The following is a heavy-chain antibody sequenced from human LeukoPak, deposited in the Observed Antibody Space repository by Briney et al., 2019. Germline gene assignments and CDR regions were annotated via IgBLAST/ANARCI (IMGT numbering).Heavy chain of an antibody. CDR1: GFPFSSYA. D-gene: IGHD2-2*01. CDR3: ARATSITNYSYGMDV. J-gene: IGHJ6*02. V-gene: IGHV3-64*01. CDR2: ISSNGDST. Sequence: GGSLRLSCTASGFPFSSYAMHWVRQAPGKGLEYVSGISSNGDSTYYANSVKGRFTISRDDSKNTLYLQMDSLRAEDMAVYYCARATSITNYSYGMDVWGQGTTWTVSS.